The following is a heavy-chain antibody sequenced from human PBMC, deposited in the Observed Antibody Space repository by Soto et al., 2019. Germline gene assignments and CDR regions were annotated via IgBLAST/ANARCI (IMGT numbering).Heavy chain of an antibody. CDR3: ARALYDSSGYYYYYYGMDV. CDR2: IGTAGDT. CDR1: GFTFSSYD. Sequence: GGSLRLSCAASGFTFSSYDMHWVRQATGKGLEWVSAIGTAGDTYYPGSVKGRFTISRENAKNSLYLQMNSLRAEDTAVYYCARALYDSSGYYYYYYGMDVWGQGTTVTVSS. D-gene: IGHD3-22*01. V-gene: IGHV3-13*01. J-gene: IGHJ6*02.